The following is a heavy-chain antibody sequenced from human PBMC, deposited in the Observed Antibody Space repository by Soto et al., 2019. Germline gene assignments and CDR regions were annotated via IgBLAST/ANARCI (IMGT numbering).Heavy chain of an antibody. CDR2: ISNDGNNA. Sequence: GGSLRLSCAAFGFDFSHYGMYWVRQATGKGLEWVAAISNDGNNAFYGGSAKGRFVISRDNAKNSLYLQMNSLRAEDTALYYCAKGRSGWXLDYWGQGTLVTVSS. D-gene: IGHD6-19*01. CDR1: GFDFSHYG. V-gene: IGHV3-30*18. J-gene: IGHJ4*02. CDR3: AKGRSGWXLDY.